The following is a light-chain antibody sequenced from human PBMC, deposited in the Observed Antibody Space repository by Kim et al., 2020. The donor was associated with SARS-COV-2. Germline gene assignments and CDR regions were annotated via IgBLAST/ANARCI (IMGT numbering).Light chain of an antibody. J-gene: IGKJ3*01. CDR1: QDISNN. CDR3: QQYDNFSQDT. Sequence: DIQMTQSPSSLSASVGDRVTITCQASQDISNNLNWYQQKPGKAPKLLIYDASNLETGVPSRFSGGGSGTDFTFTISSLQPEDSAAYYCQQYDNFSQDTFGPGTKVDIK. V-gene: IGKV1-33*01. CDR2: DAS.